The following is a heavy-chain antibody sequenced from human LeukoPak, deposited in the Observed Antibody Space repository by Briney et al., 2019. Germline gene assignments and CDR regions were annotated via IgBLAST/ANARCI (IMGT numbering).Heavy chain of an antibody. D-gene: IGHD2-21*02. V-gene: IGHV3-21*01. J-gene: IGHJ4*02. CDR2: ITTRGTYQ. CDR1: GFIFNTYS. Sequence: PGGSLRLSCAASGFIFNTYSVSWVRQTPGKGLEWVSSITTRGTYQYYADSVKGRFTISRDNAKNSLHLQMNSLRVEDTAVYYCARDKGGNCGSDCYHYGDDYWGQGTLVTVSS. CDR3: ARDKGGNCGSDCYHYGDDY.